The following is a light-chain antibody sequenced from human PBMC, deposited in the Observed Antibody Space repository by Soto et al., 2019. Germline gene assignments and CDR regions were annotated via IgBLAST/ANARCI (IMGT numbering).Light chain of an antibody. Sequence: DIQMTQSPSTLSAFVGDRVSITCRASQNISRWLAWYQQKPGKAPKLLIYDGSTLESGVPSRFSGSGSGTEFILTISSLQPDDFGSFYCQEYSNGWRFGQGTKVEIK. J-gene: IGKJ1*01. V-gene: IGKV1-5*01. CDR1: QNISRW. CDR3: QEYSNGWR. CDR2: DGS.